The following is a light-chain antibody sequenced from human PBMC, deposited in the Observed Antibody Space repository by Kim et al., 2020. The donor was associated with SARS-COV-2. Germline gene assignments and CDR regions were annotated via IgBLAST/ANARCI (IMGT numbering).Light chain of an antibody. V-gene: IGLV1-47*01. CDR2: RDN. J-gene: IGLJ3*02. Sequence: GQGVTISCSGSWSSIGGNYVYWYQQLPGTAPKLLIYRDNQRPSGVPDRFSGSKSGTSASLGISGLRSEDESDYYCAAWDDGLSAWVFGGGTKVTVL. CDR3: AAWDDGLSAWV. CDR1: WSSIGGNY.